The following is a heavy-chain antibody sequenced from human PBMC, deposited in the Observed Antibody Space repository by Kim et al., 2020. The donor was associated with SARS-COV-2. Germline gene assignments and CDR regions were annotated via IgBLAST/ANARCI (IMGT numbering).Heavy chain of an antibody. J-gene: IGHJ5*02. Sequence: SRVTISVDTSKNQFSLKLSSVTAADTAVYYCARGGGAVVVPAAMRRWFDPWGQGTLVTVSS. V-gene: IGHV4-34*01. D-gene: IGHD2-2*01. CDR3: ARGGGAVVVPAAMRRWFDP.